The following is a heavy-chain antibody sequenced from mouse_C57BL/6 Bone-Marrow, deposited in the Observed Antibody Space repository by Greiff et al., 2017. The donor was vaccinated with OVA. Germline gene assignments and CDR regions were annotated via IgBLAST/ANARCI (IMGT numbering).Heavy chain of an antibody. J-gene: IGHJ2*01. CDR3: TTCHCDGYDEGFDY. Sequence: VQLQQSGAELVRPGASVKLSCTASGFNIKDDDMHWVKQSPEQGLEWIGWIDPENGDTEYTSKFQGKDTITADTSSNTAYLQLISLTSEDTAVYDRTTCHCDGYDEGFDYWGQGTTLTVSS. CDR2: IDPENGDT. V-gene: IGHV14-4*01. CDR1: GFNIKDDD. D-gene: IGHD2-2*01.